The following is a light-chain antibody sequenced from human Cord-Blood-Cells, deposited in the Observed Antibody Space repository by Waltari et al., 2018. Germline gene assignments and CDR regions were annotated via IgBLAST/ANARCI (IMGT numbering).Light chain of an antibody. CDR3: QAWDSSTVV. Sequence: SYELTQPPSVSVSPGQTASITCSGEKLGYKYACRYQQKPGQSPVLVIYQDSKRPSGIPERFSGSNSGNTATLTISGTQAMDEADYYCQAWDSSTVVFGTGTKVTVL. J-gene: IGLJ1*01. CDR2: QDS. CDR1: KLGYKY. V-gene: IGLV3-1*01.